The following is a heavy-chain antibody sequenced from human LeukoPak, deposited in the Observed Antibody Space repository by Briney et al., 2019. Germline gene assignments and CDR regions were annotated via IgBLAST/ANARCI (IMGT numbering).Heavy chain of an antibody. CDR1: GGSFSDYY. V-gene: IGHV4-34*01. CDR3: AGSQDEYSSSSADY. Sequence: PSGTPSLTFAVYGGSFSDYYWGWVRQPPGKGVEWGGGIKHSGSTNYNPSLKSRVTISVDKSKTQFSLKLSSVTAADTAVYYCAGSQDEYSSSSADYWGQGTLVTVSS. J-gene: IGHJ4*02. D-gene: IGHD6-6*01. CDR2: IKHSGST.